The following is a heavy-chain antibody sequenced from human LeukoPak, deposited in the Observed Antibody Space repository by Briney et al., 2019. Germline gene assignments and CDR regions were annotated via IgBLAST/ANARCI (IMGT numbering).Heavy chain of an antibody. J-gene: IGHJ4*02. V-gene: IGHV3-23*01. Sequence: GGSLRLSCAASGFTFISYIMSWVRQAPGKGLEWVSSINGGGESTNYADSVKGRFTISRDNSKNTLDLQVNSLRAEDTATYCCAKGSTYSSGWFHDYWGQGTLITVSS. CDR2: INGGGEST. CDR3: AKGSTYSSGWFHDY. D-gene: IGHD6-13*01. CDR1: GFTFISYI.